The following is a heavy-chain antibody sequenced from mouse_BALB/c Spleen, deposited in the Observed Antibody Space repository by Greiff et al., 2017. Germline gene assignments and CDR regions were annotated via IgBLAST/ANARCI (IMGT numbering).Heavy chain of an antibody. J-gene: IGHJ3*01. CDR1: GFTFSSFG. CDR2: ISSGSSTI. CDR3: ARDYGSSRGFAY. D-gene: IGHD1-1*01. V-gene: IGHV5-17*02. Sequence: DVQLVESGGGLVQPGGSRKLSCAASGFTFSSFGMHWVRQAPEKGLEWVAYISSGSSTIYYADTVKGRFTISRDNPKNTLFLQMTSLRSEDTAMYYCARDYGSSRGFAYWGQGTLVTVSA.